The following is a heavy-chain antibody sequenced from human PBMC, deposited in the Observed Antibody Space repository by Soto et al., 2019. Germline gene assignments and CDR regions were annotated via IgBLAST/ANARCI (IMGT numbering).Heavy chain of an antibody. Sequence: VGSLRLSCTASGFTFTSYGMGWVRQAPGKGLQWVSTIRGDGGQTHYTDSVKGRFSISRDNSKNTVYLQMDSLRAEDTAMYFCARDVGLDSDDFFAYWGQGTQVTVS. V-gene: IGHV3-23*01. CDR1: GFTFTSYG. CDR2: IRGDGGQT. D-gene: IGHD3-9*01. CDR3: ARDVGLDSDDFFAY. J-gene: IGHJ4*02.